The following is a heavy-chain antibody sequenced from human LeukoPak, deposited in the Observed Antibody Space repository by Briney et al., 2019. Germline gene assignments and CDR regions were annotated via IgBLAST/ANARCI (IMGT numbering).Heavy chain of an antibody. J-gene: IGHJ4*02. CDR3: ARLTGTRRITPYYFDY. CDR2: IYYSGST. CDR1: GGSISSYY. Sequence: SETLSLTCTVSGGSISSYYWSWIRQPPGKGLEWIGYIYYSGSTNYNPSLKSRVTISVDTSKNQFSLKLSSVTAADTAVYYCARLTGTRRITPYYFDYWGQGTLVTVSS. V-gene: IGHV4-59*01. D-gene: IGHD1-20*01.